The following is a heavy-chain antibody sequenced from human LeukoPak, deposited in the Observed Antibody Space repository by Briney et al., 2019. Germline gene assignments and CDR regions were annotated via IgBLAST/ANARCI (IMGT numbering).Heavy chain of an antibody. D-gene: IGHD6-13*01. CDR2: IKQDGSEK. CDR1: GFTFSSYW. J-gene: IGHJ4*02. Sequence: GGSLRLSCVASGFTFSSYWMSWVRQAPGKGLGWVANIKQDGSEKYYVDSVKGRFTISRDNAKNSLYLQMNSLRAEDTAVYYCARDKGSSSAALDYWGQGTLVTVSS. CDR3: ARDKGSSSAALDY. V-gene: IGHV3-7*01.